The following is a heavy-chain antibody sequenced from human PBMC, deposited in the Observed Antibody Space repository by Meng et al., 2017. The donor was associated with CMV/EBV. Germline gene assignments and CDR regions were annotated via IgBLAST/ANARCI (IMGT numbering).Heavy chain of an antibody. J-gene: IGHJ5*02. V-gene: IGHV4-34*01. CDR1: GGSFSGYY. CDR3: ARGGNWFDP. CDR2: INHSGST. Sequence: QVHLGDWGLGLLTPSETLSLTCAVYGGSFSGYYWSWIRQPPGKGLEWIGEINHSGSTNYNPSLKSRVTISVDTSKNQFSLKLSSVTAADTAVYYCARGGNWFDPWGQRTLVTVSS.